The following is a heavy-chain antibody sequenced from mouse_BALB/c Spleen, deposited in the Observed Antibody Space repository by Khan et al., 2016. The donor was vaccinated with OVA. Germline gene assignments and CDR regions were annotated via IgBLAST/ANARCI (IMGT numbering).Heavy chain of an antibody. J-gene: IGHJ4*01. CDR3: ARGTTVEAMDY. CDR1: GYTFTSYW. Sequence: QVQLQQSGAELARPGASVKLSCKASGYTFTSYWMQWVKQRPGQGLEWIGGIYPGDGDTRYTQKFKGKATLTADKSSSTAYMQLSSLASEDSAVSYCARGTTVEAMDYWGQGTSVTVSS. D-gene: IGHD1-1*01. CDR2: IYPGDGDT. V-gene: IGHV1-87*01.